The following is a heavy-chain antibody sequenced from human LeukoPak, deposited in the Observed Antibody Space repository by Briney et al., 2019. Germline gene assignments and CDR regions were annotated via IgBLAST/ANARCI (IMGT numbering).Heavy chain of an antibody. CDR1: GYTFTGNY. V-gene: IGHV1-2*02. Sequence: ASVKVSCKASGYTFTGNYIHWVRQAPGQGLEWMGWINPNSGGTNYAQKFQGRVTMTRDTSISTAYMELSRLRSDDTAVYYCASVAAGTDYMDVWGKGTTVTVSS. J-gene: IGHJ6*03. D-gene: IGHD6-19*01. CDR2: INPNSGGT. CDR3: ASVAAGTDYMDV.